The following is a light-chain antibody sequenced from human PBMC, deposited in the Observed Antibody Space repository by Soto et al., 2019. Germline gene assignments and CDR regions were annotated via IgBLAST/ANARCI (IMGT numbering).Light chain of an antibody. CDR3: QQYNNWPLT. V-gene: IGKV3-15*01. CDR1: QSISSN. Sequence: EIVKTQSPATLSVSPGERATLSCRASQSISSNLAWYQQKPGQAPRLLIYGESTRATGIPARLSGSGSGTEFTLTISSLQSEDFAVYSCQQYNNWPLTFGGGTKVDI. CDR2: GES. J-gene: IGKJ4*01.